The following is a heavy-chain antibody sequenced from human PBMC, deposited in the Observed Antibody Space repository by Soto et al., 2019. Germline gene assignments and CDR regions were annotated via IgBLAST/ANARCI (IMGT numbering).Heavy chain of an antibody. D-gene: IGHD6-13*01. V-gene: IGHV3-23*01. CDR2: ITSSGGGT. J-gene: IGHJ4*02. CDR3: AKLTAA. Sequence: EVEVLESGGGLVQPGGSLRLSCAASGFTFSAYVMSWVRQAPGKGLEWVSSITSSGGGTYYADSVKGRFTVSRDNSKNTVYLQMNRLRDEATAVYYCAKLTAAWGQGTLVTVSS. CDR1: GFTFSAYV.